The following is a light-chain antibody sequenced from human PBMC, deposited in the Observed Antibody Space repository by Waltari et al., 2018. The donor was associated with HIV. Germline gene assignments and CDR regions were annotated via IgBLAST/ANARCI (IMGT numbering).Light chain of an antibody. V-gene: IGLV1-47*01. CDR2: RNN. CDR1: SSTIGSNF. Sequence: QSVLTQPPSASGAPGQRVTISCSGSSSTIGSNFVSWYQQLPGTAPKLLIYRNNQRPSGVPDRFSGSKSGTSASLAISGLRSEDEADYYCAAWTDSRYVVFGGGTKLTVL. J-gene: IGLJ2*01. CDR3: AAWTDSRYVV.